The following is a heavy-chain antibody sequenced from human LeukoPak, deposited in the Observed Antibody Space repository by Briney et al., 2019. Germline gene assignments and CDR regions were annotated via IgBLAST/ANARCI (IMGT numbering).Heavy chain of an antibody. D-gene: IGHD3-22*01. CDR2: IYSGGST. V-gene: IGHV3-66*01. CDR1: GFTVCSNY. CDR3: ARDIPPYYYDSSGYIH. Sequence: GGSLRLSCAASGFTVCSNYMSWVRQAPGKGLEWVSVIYSGGSTYYADSVKGRFTISRDNSKNTLYLQMNSLRAEDTAVYYCARDIPPYYYDSSGYIHWGQGTLVTVSS. J-gene: IGHJ4*02.